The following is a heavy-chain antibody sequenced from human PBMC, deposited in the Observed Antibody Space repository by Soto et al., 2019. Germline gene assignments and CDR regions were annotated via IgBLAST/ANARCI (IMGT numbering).Heavy chain of an antibody. CDR2: IGTAGDT. CDR1: GFTFSSYD. V-gene: IGHV3-13*01. Sequence: EVQLVESGGGLVQPGGSLRLSCAASGFTFSSYDMHWVRQATGKGLEWVSAIGTAGDTYYPGSVKGRFTISRENAKNSLYLQMNSLRAEDTAVYYCARVNVFYYDGMDVWGQGTTVTVSS. J-gene: IGHJ6*02. CDR3: ARVNVFYYDGMDV. D-gene: IGHD3-10*01.